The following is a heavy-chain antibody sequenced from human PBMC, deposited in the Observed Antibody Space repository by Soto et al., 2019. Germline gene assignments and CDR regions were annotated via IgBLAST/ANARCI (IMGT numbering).Heavy chain of an antibody. CDR3: ATVWFGAYYFDY. Sequence: ASVKVSCKASGYTFTSYGISWVRQAPGQGLEWMGWISAYNGNTNYAQKFQGRVTMTEDTSTDTAYMELSSLRSEDTAVYYCATVWFGAYYFDYWGQGTLVTVSS. CDR1: GYTFTSYG. V-gene: IGHV1-18*01. CDR2: ISAYNGNT. J-gene: IGHJ4*02. D-gene: IGHD3-10*01.